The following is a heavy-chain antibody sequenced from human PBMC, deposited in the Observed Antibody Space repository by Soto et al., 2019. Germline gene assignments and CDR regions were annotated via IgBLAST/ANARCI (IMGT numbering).Heavy chain of an antibody. CDR2: INHSGST. CDR1: VGSFSGYY. D-gene: IGHD3-22*01. V-gene: IGHV4-34*01. CDR3: ASEDNYYDSSGYRAPAWYNWFDP. Sequence: SETLSLTCAVYVGSFSGYYWSWIRQPPGKGLEWIGEINHSGSTNYNPSLKSRVTISVDTSKNQFSLKLSSVTAADTAVYYCASEDNYYDSSGYRAPAWYNWFDPWGQGTLVTVSS. J-gene: IGHJ5*02.